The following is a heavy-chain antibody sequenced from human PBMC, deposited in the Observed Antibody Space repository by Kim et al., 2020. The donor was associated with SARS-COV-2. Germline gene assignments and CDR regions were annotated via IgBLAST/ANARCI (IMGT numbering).Heavy chain of an antibody. CDR1: GFTFSSYA. V-gene: IGHV3-30*04. Sequence: GGSLRLSCAASGFTFSSYAMHWVRQAPGKGLEWVAVISYDGSNKYYVDSVKGRFTISRDNSKNTLYLQMNSLRAEDTAVYYCARVGEVNYYGSGSYRPFDYWGQGTLVTVSS. J-gene: IGHJ4*02. D-gene: IGHD3-10*01. CDR2: ISYDGSNK. CDR3: ARVGEVNYYGSGSYRPFDY.